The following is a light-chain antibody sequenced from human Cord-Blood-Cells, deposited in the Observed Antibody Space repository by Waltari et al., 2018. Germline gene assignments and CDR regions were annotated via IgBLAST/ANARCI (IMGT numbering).Light chain of an antibody. CDR1: QSVSSSY. V-gene: IGKV3-20*01. J-gene: IGKJ2*01. CDR3: QQYGSSPYT. Sequence: IVLTQSPGTLSLSLGERATLSCRASQSVSSSYLAWYQQKPDQAPRLLIYGASSRATGIPDRFSGGGSGTDFTLTISRLEPEDFAVYYCQQYGSSPYTFGQGTKLEIK. CDR2: GAS.